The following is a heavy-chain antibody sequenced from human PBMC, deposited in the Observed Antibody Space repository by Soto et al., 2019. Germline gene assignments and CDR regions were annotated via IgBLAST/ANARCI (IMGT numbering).Heavy chain of an antibody. V-gene: IGHV4-34*01. CDR2: ISHSGST. Sequence: SETLSLTCVVYGGSFSGYYWSWIRQPPGKGLEWIGEISHSGSTNYNPSLKSRVTISVDTSKNQFSLKLTSVTAADTAVYYCARVHVMVVAGSTFDYWGHGTLVTVSS. CDR1: GGSFSGYY. CDR3: ARVHVMVVAGSTFDY. D-gene: IGHD6-19*01. J-gene: IGHJ4*01.